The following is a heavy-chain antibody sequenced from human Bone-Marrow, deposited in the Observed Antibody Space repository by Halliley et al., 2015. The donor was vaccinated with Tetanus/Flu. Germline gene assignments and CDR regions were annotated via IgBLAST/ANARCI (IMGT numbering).Heavy chain of an antibody. J-gene: IGHJ4*02. CDR3: ARAGSSGWLDS. CDR1: GGSISSDY. Sequence: TLSLTCTVSGGSISSDYWSWIRQPPGKGLEWTGYIYYSGSTDYNSSLKSRVTISLDTSKNQFSLRVRSVTAADTAVYFCARAGSSGWLDSWGQGTLVTVSS. V-gene: IGHV4-59*01. CDR2: IYYSGST. D-gene: IGHD6-19*01.